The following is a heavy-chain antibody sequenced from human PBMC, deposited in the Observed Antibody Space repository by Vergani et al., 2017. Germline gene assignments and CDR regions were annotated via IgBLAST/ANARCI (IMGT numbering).Heavy chain of an antibody. D-gene: IGHD3-10*01. CDR2: IWSKPYGGTT. Sequence: EVHLVESGGGLVQPGRSLRLSCSGSGFTLGDYAMTRVRQAPGKGLEWVAFIWSKPYGGTTEYAASVKGRFTISRDDSKSIAYLQMNNLQTEDTAMYYCVRDQVTMLRGSDALDIWGQGTMVTVSS. CDR3: VRDQVTMLRGSDALDI. J-gene: IGHJ3*02. V-gene: IGHV3-49*04. CDR1: GFTLGDYA.